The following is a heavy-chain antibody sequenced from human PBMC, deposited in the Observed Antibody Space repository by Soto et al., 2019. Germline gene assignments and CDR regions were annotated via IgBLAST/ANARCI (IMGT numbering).Heavy chain of an antibody. CDR2: IYPTGKT. CDR3: ARAPPGPAPRWGV. D-gene: IGHD3-16*01. V-gene: IGHV4-30-2*01. Sequence: PSETLSLTCTASNGSISSGGYSWSWIRQTPGKGLEWVGYIYPTGKTYYNPSLKKRATLSIDTSQNQFSLQLTSVTAADTAVYYCARAPPGPAPRWGVWGHGTTVTVSS. J-gene: IGHJ6*02. CDR1: NGSISSGGYS.